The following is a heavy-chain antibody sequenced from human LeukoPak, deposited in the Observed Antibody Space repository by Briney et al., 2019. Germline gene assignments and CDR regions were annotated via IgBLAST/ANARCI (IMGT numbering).Heavy chain of an antibody. CDR2: IIPILGTA. J-gene: IGHJ4*02. Sequence: HWASVKVSCKASGGTFSSYAISWVRQAPGQGLEWMGGIIPILGTANYAQKFQGRVTITADESTSTAYMELSSLRSEDTAVYYCARGGSGSYWARYYFDYWGQGTLVTVSS. V-gene: IGHV1-69*01. D-gene: IGHD3-10*01. CDR3: ARGGSGSYWARYYFDY. CDR1: GGTFSSYA.